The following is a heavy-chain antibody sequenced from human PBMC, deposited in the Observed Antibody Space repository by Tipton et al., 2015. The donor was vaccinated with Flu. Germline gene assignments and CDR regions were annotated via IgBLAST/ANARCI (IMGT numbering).Heavy chain of an antibody. J-gene: IGHJ4*02. Sequence: LRLSYTVSGDSISSYYWSWIRQPAGKGLEWIGRIYTSGSTNYNASLKSRVTMSVDTSKNQFSLKLSSVTVADTAVYYCARDYLLGDLSFFDNWGQGTLVTVSS. CDR1: GDSISSYY. D-gene: IGHD3-16*02. V-gene: IGHV4-4*07. CDR3: ARDYLLGDLSFFDN. CDR2: IYTSGST.